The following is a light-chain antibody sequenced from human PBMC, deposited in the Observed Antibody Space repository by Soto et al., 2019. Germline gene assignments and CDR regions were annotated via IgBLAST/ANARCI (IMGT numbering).Light chain of an antibody. J-gene: IGLJ1*01. V-gene: IGLV2-14*01. Sequence: QSALTQPASVSGSPGQSITISCTGTSSDVGGYNYVSWYQHHPGNAPKLMIYEVVHRPSGVSNRFSGSKSGITASLTISGLQAEDEAYYYCTSYTSSSPLVFGTGTKVTVL. CDR1: SSDVGGYNY. CDR3: TSYTSSSPLV. CDR2: EVV.